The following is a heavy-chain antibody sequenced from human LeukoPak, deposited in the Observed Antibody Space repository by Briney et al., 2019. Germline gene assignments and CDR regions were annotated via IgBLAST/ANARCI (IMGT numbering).Heavy chain of an antibody. Sequence: GASVKVSCKASGGTFSSYAISWVRQAPGQGLEWMGGIIPIFGTANYAQKFQGRVTITADESTSTAYMELSSLRSEDTAVYYCARGDNPVTTSYYYYYYGMDVWGQGTTVTVSS. V-gene: IGHV1-69*13. CDR2: IIPIFGTA. CDR3: ARGDNPVTTSYYYYYYGMDV. CDR1: GGTFSSYA. J-gene: IGHJ6*02. D-gene: IGHD4-17*01.